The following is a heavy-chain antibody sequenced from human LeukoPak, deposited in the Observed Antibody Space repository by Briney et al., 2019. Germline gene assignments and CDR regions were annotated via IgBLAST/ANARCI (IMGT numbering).Heavy chain of an antibody. J-gene: IGHJ4*02. CDR2: IYSGGST. V-gene: IGHV3-53*01. CDR1: GYTVSSNY. Sequence: GGSLRLSCAASGYTVSSNYMSWVRQAPGKGLEWVSVIYSGGSTYYADSVKGRFTISRDNSKNTLYLQMNSLRADDTAVYYCARDPDYNDSAWGQGTLVTVSS. D-gene: IGHD3-22*01. CDR3: ARDPDYNDSA.